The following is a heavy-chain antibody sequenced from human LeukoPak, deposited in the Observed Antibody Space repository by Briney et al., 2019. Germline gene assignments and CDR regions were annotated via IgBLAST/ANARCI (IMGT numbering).Heavy chain of an antibody. CDR2: IKRKTDGGTI. CDR1: GFTFSNAP. V-gene: IGHV3-15*01. Sequence: GGSLGLSCAASGFTFSNAPMNWVRQAPGKGLEWVGRIKRKTDGGTIDYAAPVKGRFTISRDDSKTTLYLQTNSLKTEDTAVYYCITGANWGQGTLVTVSS. CDR3: ITGAN. J-gene: IGHJ4*02. D-gene: IGHD3-16*01.